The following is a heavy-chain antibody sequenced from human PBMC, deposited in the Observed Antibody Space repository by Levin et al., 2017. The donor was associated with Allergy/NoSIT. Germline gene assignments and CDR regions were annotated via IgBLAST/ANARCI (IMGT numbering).Heavy chain of an antibody. D-gene: IGHD2-15*01. J-gene: IGHJ4*02. V-gene: IGHV1-46*01. CDR3: ARVRWDSPPSCSGSTCYPLFDF. CDR1: GYTFTSYY. CDR2: INPSTGST. Sequence: ASVKVSCKASGYTFTSYYIHWVRQAPGQGLEWMGIINPSTGSTNYGQKFQGRVTMTRDTSTTTVYMELSSLRSEDTAVFYCARVRWDSPPSCSGSTCYPLFDFWGQGTLVTVSS.